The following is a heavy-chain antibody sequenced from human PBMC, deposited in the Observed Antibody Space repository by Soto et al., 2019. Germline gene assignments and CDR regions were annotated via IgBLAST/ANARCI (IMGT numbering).Heavy chain of an antibody. D-gene: IGHD3-10*01. CDR3: AKVSVGITMVRGVFDY. Sequence: GGSLRLSCAASGFTFSSYAMSWVRQAPGKGLEWVSAISGSGGSTYYADSVKGRFTISRDNSKNTLYLQMNSLRAEDTAVYYCAKVSVGITMVRGVFDYWGQGTLVTVSS. J-gene: IGHJ4*02. V-gene: IGHV3-23*01. CDR2: ISGSGGST. CDR1: GFTFSSYA.